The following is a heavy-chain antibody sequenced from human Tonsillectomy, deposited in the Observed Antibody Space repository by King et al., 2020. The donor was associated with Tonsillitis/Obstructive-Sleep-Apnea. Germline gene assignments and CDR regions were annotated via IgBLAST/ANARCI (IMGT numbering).Heavy chain of an antibody. Sequence: QLVQSGAEVKKPGGSLKISCKGFGYSFTTYWIGWVRQMPGKGLEWMGIIYPGDSDTRYRPSLPGQVTISAEKSISTAYLQWSSLKASDTAMFYCARCYSSWEPFFDYWGQGTLVTVSS. CDR2: IYPGDSDT. V-gene: IGHV5-51*03. D-gene: IGHD6-13*01. CDR1: GYSFTTYW. J-gene: IGHJ4*02. CDR3: ARCYSSWEPFFDY.